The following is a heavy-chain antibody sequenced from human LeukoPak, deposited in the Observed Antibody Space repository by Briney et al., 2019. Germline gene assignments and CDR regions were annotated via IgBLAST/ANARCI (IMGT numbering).Heavy chain of an antibody. V-gene: IGHV3-7*01. CDR3: ARERSRRSHGGLD. CDR2: IIYDGSEK. D-gene: IGHD3-16*01. Sequence: GGSLSLYCDAPGLTFSNYWMSWVRQAPGKGLEWVANIIYDGSEKYYVDSVKGRFTISRDNAKNSLFLQMNSLRAEDTAVYYCARERSRRSHGGLDWGQGSLVTVSS. CDR1: GLTFSNYW. J-gene: IGHJ4*02.